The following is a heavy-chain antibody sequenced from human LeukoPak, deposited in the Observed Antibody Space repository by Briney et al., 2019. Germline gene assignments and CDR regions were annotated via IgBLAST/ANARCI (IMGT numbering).Heavy chain of an antibody. V-gene: IGHV4-59*01. CDR3: ARVIDPGYYYDSSGYYFDY. D-gene: IGHD3-22*01. CDR2: IYYSGST. CDR1: GGSISSYY. Sequence: SETLSLTCTVSGGSISSYYWSRIRQPPGKGLEWIGYIYYSGSTNYNPSLKSRVTISVDTSKNQFSLKLSSVTAQDTPVYYCARVIDPGYYYDSSGYYFDYWGQGTLVTVSS. J-gene: IGHJ4*02.